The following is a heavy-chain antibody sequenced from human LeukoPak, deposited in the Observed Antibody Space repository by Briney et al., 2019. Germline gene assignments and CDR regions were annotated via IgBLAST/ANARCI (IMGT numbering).Heavy chain of an antibody. CDR1: GFTFSSYA. CDR3: ARDLWFGDPSNTFDI. J-gene: IGHJ3*02. V-gene: IGHV3-23*01. CDR2: ISGSGGST. Sequence: GGSLRLSCAASGFTFSSYAMSWVRQAPGKGLEWVSAISGSGGSTYYADSVKGRFTISRDNSKNTLYLQMNGLRAEDTAVYYCARDLWFGDPSNTFDIWGQGTMVTVSS. D-gene: IGHD3-10*01.